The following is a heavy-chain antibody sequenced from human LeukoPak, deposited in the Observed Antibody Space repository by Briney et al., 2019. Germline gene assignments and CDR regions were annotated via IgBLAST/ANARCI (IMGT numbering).Heavy chain of an antibody. J-gene: IGHJ4*02. V-gene: IGHV3-23*01. CDR2: ISGSGGST. CDR1: GFTFSSYA. CDR3: ARGNGIMDYFDY. D-gene: IGHD3-16*01. Sequence: GGSLRLSCAASGFTFSSYAMSWVRQAPGKGLERVTAISGSGGSTYYADSVKGRFTISRDNSKNTLYLQMNSLRAEDTAVYYCARGNGIMDYFDYWGQGTLVTVSS.